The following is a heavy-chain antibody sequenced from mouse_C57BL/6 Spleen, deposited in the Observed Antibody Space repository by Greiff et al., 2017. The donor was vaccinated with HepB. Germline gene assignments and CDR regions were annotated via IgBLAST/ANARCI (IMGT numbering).Heavy chain of an antibody. CDR2: INPSTGGT. D-gene: IGHD4-1*01. J-gene: IGHJ4*01. Sequence: EVKLQESGPELVKPGASVKISCKASGYSFTGYYMNWVKQSPEKSLEWIGEINPSTGGTTYNQKFKAKATLTVDKSSSTAYMQLKSLTSEDSAVYYCAKVNWETVYYYAMDYWGQGTSVTVSS. V-gene: IGHV1-42*01. CDR3: AKVNWETVYYYAMDY. CDR1: GYSFTGYY.